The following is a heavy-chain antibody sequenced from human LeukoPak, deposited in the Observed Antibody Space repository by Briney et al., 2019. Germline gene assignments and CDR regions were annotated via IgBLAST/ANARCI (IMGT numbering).Heavy chain of an antibody. CDR3: ARGPLVGSAYLNY. CDR2: IKKDGSEK. D-gene: IGHD2-15*01. J-gene: IGHJ4*02. Sequence: GGSRRLSCAASGFTFSSYWMSWVRQAPGKGLEWVANIKKDGSEKYYVDSVKGRFTISRDNAKNSLYLQMTSLRAEDTAVYYCARGPLVGSAYLNYWGQGTLVTVSS. CDR1: GFTFSSYW. V-gene: IGHV3-7*01.